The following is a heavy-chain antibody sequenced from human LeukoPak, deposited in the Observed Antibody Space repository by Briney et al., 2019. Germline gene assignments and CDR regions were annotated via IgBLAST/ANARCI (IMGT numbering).Heavy chain of an antibody. V-gene: IGHV3-48*01. CDR2: ISSSSSTT. D-gene: IGHD3-22*01. J-gene: IGHJ4*02. CDR3: ARVGSYYDNSGYPY. CDR1: GFTFSSYS. Sequence: GGSLRLSCAASGFTFSSYSMNWVRQAPGKGLEWVSYISSSSSTTYYADSVKGRFTISRDNSKNTLFLQMNSLRVEDTAVYYCARVGSYYDNSGYPYWGQGTLVTVSS.